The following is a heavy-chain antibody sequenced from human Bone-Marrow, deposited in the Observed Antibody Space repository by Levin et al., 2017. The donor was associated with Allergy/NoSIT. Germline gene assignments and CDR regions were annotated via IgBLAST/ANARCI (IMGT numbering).Heavy chain of an antibody. CDR1: GYSFTTYD. J-gene: IGHJ3*01. CDR2: MNPINGNT. CDR3: TISTGWYDAFDV. V-gene: IGHV1-8*01. D-gene: IGHD6-19*01. Sequence: GESLKISCKASGYSFTTYDIYWIRQTTGHGLEWVGWMNPINGNTGYGLKFQDRVAMTRNTTINTAYLEVDSLTSEDTAIYYCTISTGWYDAFDVWGQGTMVTVSS.